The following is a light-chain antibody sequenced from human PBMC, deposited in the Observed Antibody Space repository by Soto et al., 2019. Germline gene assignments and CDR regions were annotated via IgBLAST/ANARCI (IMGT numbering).Light chain of an antibody. CDR1: QSVSSY. CDR3: QQRSNWPLT. V-gene: IGKV3-11*01. CDR2: DTS. J-gene: IGKJ4*01. Sequence: VLTQSPATLSLSPGERATLSCRASQSVSSYLAWYQQKPGQAPRLLIYDTSNRATGVPARFSGSGSGTDFTLTISRLEPEDFAVFYCQQRSNWPLTFGGGTKVDIK.